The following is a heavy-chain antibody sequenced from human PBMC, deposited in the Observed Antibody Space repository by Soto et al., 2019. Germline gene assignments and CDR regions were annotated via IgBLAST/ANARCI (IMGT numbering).Heavy chain of an antibody. Sequence: EVHVLESGGGLVQPGGSLRLSCAASGFTFSSYALSWVRQAPGKGLQWVSVITGTGDSTYYADSVKGRFTISRDNSENTVYLQMNSLRADDTAVYYCARTLIYTSGWYDYWGQGTLVTVSS. CDR3: ARTLIYTSGWYDY. D-gene: IGHD6-19*01. CDR2: ITGTGDST. V-gene: IGHV3-23*01. CDR1: GFTFSSYA. J-gene: IGHJ4*02.